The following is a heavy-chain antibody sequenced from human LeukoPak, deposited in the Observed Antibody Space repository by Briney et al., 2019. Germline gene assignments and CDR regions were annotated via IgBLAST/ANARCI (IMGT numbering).Heavy chain of an antibody. Sequence: PGGSLRLSCAASGFTFSSYSMNWVRQAPGKGLEWVSYISSSSSTIYYADSVKGRFTISRDNAKNSLYLQMNSLRAEDTAVYYCATRDSSGYYYPDYWGQGTLVTVSS. D-gene: IGHD3-22*01. V-gene: IGHV3-48*01. CDR3: ATRDSSGYYYPDY. J-gene: IGHJ4*02. CDR1: GFTFSSYS. CDR2: ISSSSSTI.